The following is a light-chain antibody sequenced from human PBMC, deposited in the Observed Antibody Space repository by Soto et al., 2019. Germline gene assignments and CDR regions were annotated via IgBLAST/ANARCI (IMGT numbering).Light chain of an antibody. V-gene: IGKV3-11*01. CDR1: QSVNNY. CDR3: QQRSSWPPLT. J-gene: IGKJ4*01. Sequence: EIMLTQSPATLSLSPGERATLSCRASQSVNNYLAWYQQKPGQAPRLLIYDASNRATGIPARFSGSGSGTDFTLTISSLEPEDFAVYSCQQRSSWPPLTFGGGTKVEIK. CDR2: DAS.